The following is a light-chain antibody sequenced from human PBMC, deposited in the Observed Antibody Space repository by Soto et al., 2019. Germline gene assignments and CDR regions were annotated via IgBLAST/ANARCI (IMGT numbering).Light chain of an antibody. CDR1: SSNIGTHY. V-gene: IGLV1-47*02. CDR2: ANH. J-gene: IGLJ2*01. CDR3: AVWDDGLNGPGML. Sequence: QSVVIQPPSLSGTPGQRITISCSGSSSNIGTHYVYWYQQVSGSAPKVVIHANHQRPSGVPDRFSGSKSGTSATLAISGLQSEDEAEYYCAVWDDGLNGPGMLFGGGTQLTVL.